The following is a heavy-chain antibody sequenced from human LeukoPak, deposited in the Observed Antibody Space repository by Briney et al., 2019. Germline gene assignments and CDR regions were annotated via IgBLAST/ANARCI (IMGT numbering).Heavy chain of an antibody. CDR2: IIPIFGTA. V-gene: IGHV1-69*05. Sequence: GASVNVSCKASGGTFSSYAISWVRQAPGQGLEWMGGIIPIFGTANYAQKLQGRVTMTTDTSTSTAYMELRSLRSDDTAVYYCARDTGLELRFRLYYYMDVWGKGTTVTVSS. CDR1: GGTFSSYA. D-gene: IGHD1-7*01. J-gene: IGHJ6*03. CDR3: ARDTGLELRFRLYYYMDV.